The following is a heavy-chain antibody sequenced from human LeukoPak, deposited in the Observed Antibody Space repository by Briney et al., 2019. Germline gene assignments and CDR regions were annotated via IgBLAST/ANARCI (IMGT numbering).Heavy chain of an antibody. CDR3: AKGGPEYGDYDY. V-gene: IGHV3-48*02. D-gene: IGHD4-17*01. CDR1: GFTFSSYS. CDR2: ISSSSSTI. Sequence: GGSLGLSCAASGFTFSSYSMNWVRQAPGKGLEWVSYISSSSSTIYYADSVKGRFTISRDNAKNSLYLQMNSLRDEDTAVYYCAKGGPEYGDYDYWGQGPMVTVTS. J-gene: IGHJ4*02.